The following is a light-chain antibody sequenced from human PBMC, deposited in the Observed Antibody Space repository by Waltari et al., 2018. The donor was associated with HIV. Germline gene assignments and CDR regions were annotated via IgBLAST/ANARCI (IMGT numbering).Light chain of an antibody. CDR1: SSDGGRYNL. CDR3: CSYAGNREI. V-gene: IGLV2-23*01. Sequence: QAALTQPASVSGSRGQSINISCTGTSSDGGRYNLVSWYQQHPGKAPKLMIYEGSKLPSVVSNRFSCSESGHTASLTISGLQTEDEADYYCCSYAGNREIFGGGTKLTVL. J-gene: IGLJ2*01. CDR2: EGS.